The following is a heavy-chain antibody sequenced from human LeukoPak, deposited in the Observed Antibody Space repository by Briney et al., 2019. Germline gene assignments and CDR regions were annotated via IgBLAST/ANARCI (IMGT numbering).Heavy chain of an antibody. J-gene: IGHJ4*02. V-gene: IGHV3-48*04. CDR3: ARMNYVSSGWGAPFDY. CDR2: ISSSPSTI. CDR1: GFTFSSYS. Sequence: PGGSLRLSCAASGFTFSSYSMNWVRQAPGKGLEWVSFISSSPSTIYYADSVKGRFTISRDNAKNSLYLQMNSLRAEDTAVYYCARMNYVSSGWGAPFDYWGQGTLVTVSS. D-gene: IGHD1-7*01.